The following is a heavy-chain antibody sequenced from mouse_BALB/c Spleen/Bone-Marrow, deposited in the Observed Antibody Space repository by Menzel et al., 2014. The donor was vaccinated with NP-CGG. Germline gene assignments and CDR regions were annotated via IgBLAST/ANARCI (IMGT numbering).Heavy chain of an antibody. CDR2: IDPENGNT. J-gene: IGHJ2*01. V-gene: IGHV14-1*02. CDR1: GFNIKDYY. Sequence: EVQQQQSGAELVRPGALVKLSCKASGFNIKDYYMHWVKQRPEQGLEWIGWIDPENGNTIYDPKFQGKASITADTSSNTAYLHLSNPTSEYTAVYYFARGPYWGQGTTLTVSS. CDR3: ARGPY.